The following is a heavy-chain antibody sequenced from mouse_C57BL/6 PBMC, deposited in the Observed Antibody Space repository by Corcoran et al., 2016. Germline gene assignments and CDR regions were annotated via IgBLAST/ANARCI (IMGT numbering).Heavy chain of an antibody. CDR2: IYPGSGNT. V-gene: IGHV1-76*01. Sequence: QVQLKQSGAELVRPGASVKLSCKASGYTFTDYYINWVKQRPGQGLEWIARIYPGSGNTYYNEKFKGKATLTAEKSSSTAYMQLSSLTSEDSAVYFCARSGYSNLDYWGQGTTLTVSS. J-gene: IGHJ2*01. CDR3: ARSGYSNLDY. D-gene: IGHD2-5*01. CDR1: GYTFTDYY.